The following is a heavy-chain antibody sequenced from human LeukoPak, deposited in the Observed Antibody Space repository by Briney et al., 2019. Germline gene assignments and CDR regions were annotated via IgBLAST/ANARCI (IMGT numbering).Heavy chain of an antibody. CDR3: ARISGSYFDY. CDR1: GGSVSSGSYY. Sequence: SETLSLTCTVSGGSVSSGSYYWSWIRQPPGKGLEWIGYIYYSGSTIYNPSLKSRVTISVDTSKNQFSLKLSSVTAADTAVYYCARISGSYFDYWGQGTLVTVSS. CDR2: IYYSGST. J-gene: IGHJ4*02. D-gene: IGHD1-26*01. V-gene: IGHV4-61*01.